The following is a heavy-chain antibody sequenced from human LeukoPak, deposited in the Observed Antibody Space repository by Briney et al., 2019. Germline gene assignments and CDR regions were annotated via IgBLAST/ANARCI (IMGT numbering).Heavy chain of an antibody. D-gene: IGHD6-6*01. V-gene: IGHV4-34*01. J-gene: IGHJ4*02. CDR2: INDSGDT. CDR3: ARESSTWNSFEY. CDR1: GGSFSGYY. Sequence: SETLSLTCAVYGGSFSGYYWTSIRQSPGRGLERVGQINDSGDTDYNPSLKGRVTISIDTSKKQFSLRLRSVTAADTALYYCARESSTWNSFEYWGQGTAVTVSS.